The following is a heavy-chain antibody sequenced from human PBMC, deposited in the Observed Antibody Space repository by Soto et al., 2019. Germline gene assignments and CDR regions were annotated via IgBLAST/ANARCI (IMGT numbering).Heavy chain of an antibody. CDR3: ARLTTVTTPVVFDY. J-gene: IGHJ4*02. CDR2: ISAYNGNT. V-gene: IGHV1-18*01. Sequence: QVQLVQSGAEVKKPGASVKVSCKASGYTFTSYGITWVRQAPGQGLEWMGWISAYNGNTNYAQKLQGRVTMTTDPSTRTAYMELRSLRSDDTAVYYCARLTTVTTPVVFDYWGQGPLVTVSS. D-gene: IGHD4-17*01. CDR1: GYTFTSYG.